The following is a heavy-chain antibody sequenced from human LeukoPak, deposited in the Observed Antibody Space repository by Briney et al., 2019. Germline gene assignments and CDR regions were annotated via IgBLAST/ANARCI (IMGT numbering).Heavy chain of an antibody. D-gene: IGHD2-2*01. Sequence: SVKVSCKASGYTFTAYSMHWVRQAPGQGLEYMGWLNPNSGDTNYAQKFQGRVTMTRDTSMSTAYMELSGLRFDDTAVYYCARDGEVRQGHCSTTSCPVDYWGQGTLITVSS. CDR3: ARDGEVRQGHCSTTSCPVDY. J-gene: IGHJ4*02. V-gene: IGHV1-2*02. CDR2: LNPNSGDT. CDR1: GYTFTAYS.